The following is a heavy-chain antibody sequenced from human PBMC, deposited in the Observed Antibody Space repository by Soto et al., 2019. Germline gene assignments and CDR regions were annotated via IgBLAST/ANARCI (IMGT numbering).Heavy chain of an antibody. D-gene: IGHD6-13*01. CDR3: ARGLRAAAARDYFQY. J-gene: IGHJ1*01. V-gene: IGHV3-33*01. Sequence: QVQLVESGGGVVQPGRSLTLYCAASGFIFSSYGMHWFRQAPGKGLQWVAVIWYDGSNTYYADSVKGRFTISRDNSKNALYLQMNSLRAEDTAVYYCARGLRAAAARDYFQYWGQGTLVTVSS. CDR2: IWYDGSNT. CDR1: GFIFSSYG.